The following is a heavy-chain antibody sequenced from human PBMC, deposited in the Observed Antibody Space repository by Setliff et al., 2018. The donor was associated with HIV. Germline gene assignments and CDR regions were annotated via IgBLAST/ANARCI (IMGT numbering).Heavy chain of an antibody. CDR1: GFSFSDYH. D-gene: IGHD3-10*02. CDR2: ISSKADGGTT. Sequence: PGGSLRLSCAASGFSFSDYHMNWVRLAPGKGLEWVGHISSKADGGTTVFAAPVRGRFSISRDDSTNTMYLQMSGVKTEDTAIYYCSGMFLGFWGPGTLVTVSS. V-gene: IGHV3-15*05. J-gene: IGHJ4*02. CDR3: SGMFLGF.